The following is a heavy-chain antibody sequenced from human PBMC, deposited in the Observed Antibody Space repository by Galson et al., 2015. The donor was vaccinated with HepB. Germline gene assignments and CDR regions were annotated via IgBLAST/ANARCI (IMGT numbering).Heavy chain of an antibody. CDR2: IYPGDSDT. CDR1: GYSFTNFW. J-gene: IGHJ3*02. V-gene: IGHV5-51*01. D-gene: IGHD6-19*01. CDR3: ARPYSSGWNHDAFDI. Sequence: QSGAEVKKPGESLKISCKGSGYSFTNFWIGWVRQMPGKGLEWMGIIYPGDSDTRYSPSFQGQVTISADKSISTAYLQWSSLKASDTAMYYCARPYSSGWNHDAFDIWGQGTMVTVSS.